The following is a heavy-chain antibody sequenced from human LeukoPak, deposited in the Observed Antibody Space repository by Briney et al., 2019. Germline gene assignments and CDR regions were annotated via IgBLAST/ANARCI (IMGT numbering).Heavy chain of an antibody. CDR2: INPSGGST. CDR3: ARDRAAAEYDY. D-gene: IGHD6-13*01. Sequence: ASVKVSCKASGYTFTSYYMHWERQAPGQGLEWMGIINPSGGSTSYAQKFQGRVTMTRDTSTSTVYMELSSLRSEDTAVYYCARDRAAAEYDYWGQGTLVTVSS. V-gene: IGHV1-46*01. J-gene: IGHJ4*02. CDR1: GYTFTSYY.